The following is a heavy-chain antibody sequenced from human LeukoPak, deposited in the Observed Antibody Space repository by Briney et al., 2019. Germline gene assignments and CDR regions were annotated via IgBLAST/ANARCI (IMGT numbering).Heavy chain of an antibody. V-gene: IGHV3-7*01. J-gene: IGHJ4*02. CDR2: IKQDGSDE. CDR3: ARRNLFDY. CDR1: GFTFTSYW. Sequence: GGSLRLSCAASGFTFTSYWMNWVRQAPGKGLEWVAGIKQDGSDEYYVDSVKGRFTISRDNAKNSVYLQMNSLRADDTAVYYCARRNLFDYWGQGTLVTVSS.